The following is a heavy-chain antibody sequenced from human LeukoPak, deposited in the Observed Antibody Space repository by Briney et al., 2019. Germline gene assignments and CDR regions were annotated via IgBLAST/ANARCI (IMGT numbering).Heavy chain of an antibody. CDR2: IYTSGST. Sequence: PSQTLSLTCTVSGGSISSGSYYWSWIRQPAGKGLEWIGRIYTSGSTNYNPSLKSRVTISVDTSKNQFSLKLSSVTAADTAVYYCARDNGDYVVDYWGQGTLVTVSS. CDR1: GGSISSGSYY. CDR3: ARDNGDYVVDY. D-gene: IGHD4-17*01. J-gene: IGHJ4*02. V-gene: IGHV4-61*02.